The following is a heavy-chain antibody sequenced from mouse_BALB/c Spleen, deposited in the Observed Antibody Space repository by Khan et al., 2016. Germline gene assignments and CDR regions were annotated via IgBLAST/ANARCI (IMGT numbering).Heavy chain of an antibody. Sequence: EVQLQESGPGLVKPSQSLSLTCTVTGYSITSDYAWNWIRQFPGNKLEWMGYISYSGSTSYNPSLKSRISITRDTSKNQFFLQLNSVTTEDTATYYCARGVEFPYWYFDVWGAGTTVTVSS. D-gene: IGHD1-1*01. J-gene: IGHJ1*01. CDR3: ARGVEFPYWYFDV. CDR1: GYSITSDYA. V-gene: IGHV3-2*02. CDR2: ISYSGST.